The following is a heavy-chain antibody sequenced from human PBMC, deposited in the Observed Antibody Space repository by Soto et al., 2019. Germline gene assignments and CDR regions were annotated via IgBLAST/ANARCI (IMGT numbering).Heavy chain of an antibody. CDR3: ASCVPTIFGLDIRACIDY. Sequence: QVQLVQSGAEVKKPGSSVKVSCKASGGTFSSYTISWVRQAPGQGLEWMGRSIPILGIANYAQKFQGRVTITADKYTSTAYLELSSLRYEDTAVYYCASCVPTIFGLDIRACIDYWGQGTLVTVSS. J-gene: IGHJ4*02. V-gene: IGHV1-69*02. CDR1: GGTFSSYT. CDR2: SIPILGIA. D-gene: IGHD3-9*01.